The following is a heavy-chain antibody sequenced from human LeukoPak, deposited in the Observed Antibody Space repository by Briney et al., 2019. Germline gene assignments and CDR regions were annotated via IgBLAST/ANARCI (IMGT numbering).Heavy chain of an antibody. Sequence: SETLSLTCTVSGGSISSGGYYWSWIRQHPGKGLEWIGYIYYSGSTYYNPSLKSRVTISVDTSKNQFSLKLSSVTAADTAVYYCARHVTSGSLPFDYWGQGTLVTVSS. CDR1: GGSISSGGYY. D-gene: IGHD1-26*01. J-gene: IGHJ4*02. CDR2: IYYSGST. V-gene: IGHV4-31*03. CDR3: ARHVTSGSLPFDY.